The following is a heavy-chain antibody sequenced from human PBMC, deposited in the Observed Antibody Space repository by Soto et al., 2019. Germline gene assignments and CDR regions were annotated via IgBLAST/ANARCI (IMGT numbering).Heavy chain of an antibody. J-gene: IGHJ3*02. D-gene: IGHD1-20*01. CDR3: ARGQIYITGTTRAFDI. Sequence: SVKVSCKASGVTFSSYAISWVRQAPGQGLEWMGGIIPIFGTANYAQKFQGRVTITADKSTSTAYMELSSLRSEDTAVYYCARGQIYITGTTRAFDIWGQGTMVTVSS. CDR2: IIPIFGTA. CDR1: GVTFSSYA. V-gene: IGHV1-69*06.